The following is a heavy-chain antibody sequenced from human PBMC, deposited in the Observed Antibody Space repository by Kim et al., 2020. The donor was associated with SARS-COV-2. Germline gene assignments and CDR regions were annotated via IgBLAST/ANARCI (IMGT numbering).Heavy chain of an antibody. Sequence: GNETTVYSQKFKGRVNFTTNTSASTAYMELSFLRSEDSAVYYCLGGFYFDYWGQGTLVTVSS. CDR3: LGGFYFDY. V-gene: IGHV1-3*01. CDR2: GNETT. D-gene: IGHD3-16*01. J-gene: IGHJ4*02.